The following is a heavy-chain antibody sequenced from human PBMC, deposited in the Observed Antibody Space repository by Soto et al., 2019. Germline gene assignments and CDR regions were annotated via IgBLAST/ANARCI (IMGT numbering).Heavy chain of an antibody. J-gene: IGHJ6*02. CDR3: ARDSSICKLYYYYYGMDV. CDR2: VIPVFKTA. Sequence: SVKVSCKSSGGTFSNSPISWVRQAPGQGLEWVGGVIPVFKTANCAQKFQGRVTITADESTNTAYMGLRSLRSDDTAVYYCARDSSICKLYYYYYGMDVWCQGTTVTVSS. D-gene: IGHD6-13*01. CDR1: GGTFSNSP. V-gene: IGHV1-69*13.